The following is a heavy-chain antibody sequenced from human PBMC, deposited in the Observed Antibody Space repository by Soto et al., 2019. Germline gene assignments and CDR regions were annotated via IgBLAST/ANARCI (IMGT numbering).Heavy chain of an antibody. D-gene: IGHD2-15*01. CDR1: GGSISSYY. J-gene: IGHJ4*02. V-gene: IGHV4-4*07. Sequence: SETLSLTCTVSGGSISSYYWSWIRQPAGKGLEWIGRIYTSGSTNYNPSLKSRVTMSVDTSKNQFSLKLSSVTAADTAVYYCAREGYCSGGSCYTPTLLDYWGQGTLVTVSS. CDR3: AREGYCSGGSCYTPTLLDY. CDR2: IYTSGST.